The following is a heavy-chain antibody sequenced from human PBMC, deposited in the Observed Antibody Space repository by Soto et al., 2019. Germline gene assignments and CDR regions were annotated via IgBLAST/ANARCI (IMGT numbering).Heavy chain of an antibody. D-gene: IGHD4-17*01. Sequence: PGGSLRLSCAASGFTFSSYSMNWVRQAPGKGLEWVSYISSSSSTIYYADSVKGRFTISRDNSKNTLYLQMNSLRGEDTAVYYCAKRSEPLTTVTYFDYWGQGTLVTVSS. CDR1: GFTFSSYS. CDR3: AKRSEPLTTVTYFDY. CDR2: ISSSSSTI. V-gene: IGHV3-48*01. J-gene: IGHJ4*02.